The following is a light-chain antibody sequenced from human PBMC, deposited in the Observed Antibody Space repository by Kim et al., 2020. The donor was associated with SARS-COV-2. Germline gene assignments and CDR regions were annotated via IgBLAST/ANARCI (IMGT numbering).Light chain of an antibody. Sequence: DIQMTQSPSSLSASVGDRVTITCRTSQNINSHLNWYHQKPGRAPKLLIYAASTLQGGVPSRFSGSGSETDFTLTISSLQPEDFATYFCQQTSIPPSTFGPATKVDIK. CDR1: QNINSH. V-gene: IGKV1-39*01. J-gene: IGKJ3*01. CDR2: AAS. CDR3: QQTSIPPST.